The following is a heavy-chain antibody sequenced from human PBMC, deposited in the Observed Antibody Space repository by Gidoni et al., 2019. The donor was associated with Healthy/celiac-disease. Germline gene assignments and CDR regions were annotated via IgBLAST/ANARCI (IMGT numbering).Heavy chain of an antibody. CDR1: GYSFTSYW. CDR3: ARVTSYSSSWLVRDYGMDV. J-gene: IGHJ6*02. CDR2: IYPGDSDT. D-gene: IGHD6-13*01. V-gene: IGHV5-51*01. Sequence: EVQLVQSGAEVKKPGESLKISCKGSGYSFTSYWIGWVRQMPGKGLEWMGIIYPGDSDTRYSPSFQGQVTISADKSIITAYLQWSSLKASDTAMYYCARVTSYSSSWLVRDYGMDVWGQGTTVTVSS.